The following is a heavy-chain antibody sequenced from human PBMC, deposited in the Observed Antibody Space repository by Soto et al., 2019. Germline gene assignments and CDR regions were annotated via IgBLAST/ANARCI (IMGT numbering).Heavy chain of an antibody. CDR2: IYPGDSDT. CDR3: ARLMYYDSPGSEHSQAFDI. J-gene: IGHJ3*02. Sequence: PGESLKISCKGSGYSFTSYWIGWVRQMPGKGLEWMGIIYPGDSDTRYSPSFQGQVTISADKSISTAYLQWSSLKVSDTAMYYCARLMYYDSPGSEHSQAFDIWGQGTMVTVSS. D-gene: IGHD3-22*01. CDR1: GYSFTSYW. V-gene: IGHV5-51*01.